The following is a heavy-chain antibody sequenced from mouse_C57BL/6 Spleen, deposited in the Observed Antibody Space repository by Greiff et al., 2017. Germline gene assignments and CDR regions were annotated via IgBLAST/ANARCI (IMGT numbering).Heavy chain of an antibody. CDR2: IYPRSGNT. Sequence: LVESGAELARPGASVKLSCKASGYTFTSYGISWVKQRTGQGLEWIGEIYPRSGNTYYNEKFKGKATLTADKSSSTAYMELRSLTSEDSAVYFCARSYDYDDYFDYWGQGTTLTVSS. CDR1: GYTFTSYG. V-gene: IGHV1-81*01. D-gene: IGHD2-4*01. J-gene: IGHJ2*01. CDR3: ARSYDYDDYFDY.